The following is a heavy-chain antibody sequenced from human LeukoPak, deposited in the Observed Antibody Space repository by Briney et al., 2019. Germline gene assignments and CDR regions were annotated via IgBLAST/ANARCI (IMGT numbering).Heavy chain of an antibody. CDR1: GGSISSSPYY. CDR2: IYYSGTT. D-gene: IGHD5-18*01. Sequence: SETLSLTCTVSGGSISSSPYYWGWIRQPPGKGLEWIGSIYYSGTTHYSPSLESRVTISVDTSKNQFSLKLASVAAADTAIYYCAKGAGGFSYYNWFDPWGQGTLVTVSS. CDR3: AKGAGGFSYYNWFDP. V-gene: IGHV4-39*07. J-gene: IGHJ5*02.